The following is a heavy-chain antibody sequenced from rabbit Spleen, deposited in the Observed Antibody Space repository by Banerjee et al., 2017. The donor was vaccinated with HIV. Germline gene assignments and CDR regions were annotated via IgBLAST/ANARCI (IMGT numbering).Heavy chain of an antibody. V-gene: IGHV1S45*01. CDR1: GFSFSNKAV. CDR2: IYISIDST. CDR3: ARDSGTSFSSYGMDL. Sequence: QEQLVESGGGLVKPEGSLKLSCTASGFSFSNKAVMCWVRQAPGKGLEWIACIYISIDSTYYASWAKGRFIMSRTSSTTVSLQMTSLTAADTATYFCARDSGTSFSSYGMDLWGPGTLVTVS. D-gene: IGHD8-1*01. J-gene: IGHJ6*01.